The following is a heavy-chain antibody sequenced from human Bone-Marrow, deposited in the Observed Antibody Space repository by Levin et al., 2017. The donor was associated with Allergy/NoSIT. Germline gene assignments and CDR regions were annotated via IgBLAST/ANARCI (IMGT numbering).Heavy chain of an antibody. D-gene: IGHD3-16*01. CDR2: ISTDGNDI. Sequence: GGSLRLSCAASGFTFSTYSMNWIRQAPGKGLEWVSSISTDGNDINYADSVKGRFTISRDNANNALSLQMNSLRPEDTAVYFCSRARSTIGFGMLLERTFDFWGQGTLVTVSS. CDR3: SRARSTIGFGMLLERTFDF. J-gene: IGHJ4*02. CDR1: GFTFSTYS. V-gene: IGHV3-21*01.